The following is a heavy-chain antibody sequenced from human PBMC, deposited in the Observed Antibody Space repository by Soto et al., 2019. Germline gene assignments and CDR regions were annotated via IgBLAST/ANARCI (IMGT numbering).Heavy chain of an antibody. CDR3: ARVYGIAAAGGPPYYYYGMDV. Sequence: ASVKVSCKASGGTFSSYAISWVRQAPGQGLEWMGGIIPIFGTANYAQKFQGRVTITADESTSTAYMELSSLRSEDTAVYYCARVYGIAAAGGPPYYYYGMDVWGQGTTVTVSS. CDR1: GGTFSSYA. D-gene: IGHD6-13*01. V-gene: IGHV1-69*13. CDR2: IIPIFGTA. J-gene: IGHJ6*02.